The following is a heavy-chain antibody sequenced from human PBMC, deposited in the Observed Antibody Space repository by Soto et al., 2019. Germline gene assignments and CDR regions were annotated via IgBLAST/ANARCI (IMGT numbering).Heavy chain of an antibody. CDR3: ARDRGYSTSWGFYYFES. D-gene: IGHD6-13*01. V-gene: IGHV4-61*01. CDR2: VYYSGSN. Sequence: QVQLQESGPGLVKPSETLSLTCSVSGGSVNNNNYYWSWIRQPPGKGPEWIGYVYYSGSNNYNPSLKSRVTISLDTSKNQFSLRLSSVTAVDTAVYYCARDRGYSTSWGFYYFESWGQGTLVTVSS. J-gene: IGHJ4*02. CDR1: GGSVNNNNYY.